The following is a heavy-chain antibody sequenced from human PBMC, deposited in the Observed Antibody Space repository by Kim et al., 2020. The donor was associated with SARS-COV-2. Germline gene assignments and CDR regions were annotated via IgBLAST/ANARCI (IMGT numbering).Heavy chain of an antibody. CDR2: ISWNSGSI. CDR3: AKDLHFERVVGMDV. CDR1: GFTFDDYA. J-gene: IGHJ6*02. Sequence: GGSLRLSCAASGFTFDDYAMHWVRQAPGKGLEWVSGISWNSGSIGYADSVKGRFTISRDNAKNSLYLQMNSLRAEDTALYYCAKDLHFERVVGMDVWGQGTTVTVSS. V-gene: IGHV3-9*01. D-gene: IGHD3-9*01.